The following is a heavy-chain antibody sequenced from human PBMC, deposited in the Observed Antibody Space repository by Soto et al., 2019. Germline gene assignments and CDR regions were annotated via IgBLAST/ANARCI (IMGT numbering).Heavy chain of an antibody. J-gene: IGHJ6*02. CDR1: GGTFSSYA. V-gene: IGHV1-69*01. D-gene: IGHD1-20*01. CDR3: TLITGTWLDYYYYGMDV. Sequence: QVQLVQSGAEVKKPGSSVNVSCKASGGTFSSYAISWVRQAPGQGLEWMGGIIPIFGTANYAQKFQGRVTITADESTSTAYMELSSLRSEDTAVYYCTLITGTWLDYYYYGMDVWGQGTTVTVSS. CDR2: IIPIFGTA.